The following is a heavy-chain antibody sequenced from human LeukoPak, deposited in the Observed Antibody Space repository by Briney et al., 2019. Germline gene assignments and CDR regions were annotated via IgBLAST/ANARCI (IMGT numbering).Heavy chain of an antibody. D-gene: IGHD2-15*01. J-gene: IGHJ5*02. CDR2: IKQDGSEK. V-gene: IGHV3-7*01. CDR3: ARENLSGYGWFDP. CDR1: GFTFSSYW. Sequence: PGRSLRLSCAASGFTFSSYWMSWVRQAPGKGLEWVANIKQDGSEKYYVDSVKGRFTISRDNAKNSLYLQMNSLRAEDTAVYYCARENLSGYGWFDPWGQGTLVTVSS.